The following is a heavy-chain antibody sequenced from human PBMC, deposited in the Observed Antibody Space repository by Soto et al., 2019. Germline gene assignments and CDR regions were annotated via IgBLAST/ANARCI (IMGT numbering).Heavy chain of an antibody. CDR3: ARDNRYNWNDEGWFDP. CDR1: GYSFSDYD. V-gene: IGHV1-8*01. D-gene: IGHD1-20*01. CDR2: MNPNSGNT. J-gene: IGHJ5*02. Sequence: QVQLVQSGAEVKKPGASVKVSCKASGYSFSDYDINWVRQATGQGPEWMGWMNPNSGNTGYAQKFQGRVTMTRNTSINTAYMELSSQGSEDTAVYYCARDNRYNWNDEGWFDPWGQGTLVTVSS.